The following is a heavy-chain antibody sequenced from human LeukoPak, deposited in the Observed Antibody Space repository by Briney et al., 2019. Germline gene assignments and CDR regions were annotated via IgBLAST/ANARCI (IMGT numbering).Heavy chain of an antibody. D-gene: IGHD3-22*01. CDR1: GYTFTSYN. V-gene: IGHV1-8*01. CDR2: MNPNSGNT. J-gene: IGHJ4*02. CDR3: VSGGYYRDC. Sequence: ASVKVSCKAFGYTFTSYNINWVRQATGQGLEWMGWMNPNSGNTGYAQRFQGRVTMTRNTAISTAYMELSSLRSEDTAVYYCVSGGYYRDCWGQGTLVTVSS.